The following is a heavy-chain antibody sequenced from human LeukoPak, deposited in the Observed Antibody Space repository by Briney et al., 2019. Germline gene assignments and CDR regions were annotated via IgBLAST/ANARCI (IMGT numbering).Heavy chain of an antibody. V-gene: IGHV3-33*01. CDR2: IWYDGSNK. J-gene: IGHJ4*02. D-gene: IGHD6-13*01. Sequence: GKSLRLSCAASGFTFRSYGMHWVRQAPAKGLEWVAVIWYDGSNKYYADSVKGRFTVSRDNSENTLYLQMNSLRAEDTALYYCASDGIAVDRGIGYFDYWGQGTLVTVSS. CDR1: GFTFRSYG. CDR3: ASDGIAVDRGIGYFDY.